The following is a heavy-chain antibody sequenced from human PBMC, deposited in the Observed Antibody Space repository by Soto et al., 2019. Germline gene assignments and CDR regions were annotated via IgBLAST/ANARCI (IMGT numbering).Heavy chain of an antibody. D-gene: IGHD2-15*01. J-gene: IGHJ6*03. V-gene: IGHV4-59*08. Sequence: SETLSLTCTVSGGSISSYYWSWIRQPPGKGLEWIGYIYYSGSTNYNPSLKSRVTISVDTSKNQFSLKLSSVTAADTAVYYCARRIGSGGSGWLGSCFHFMDVWGKGTTVTVSS. CDR1: GGSISSYY. CDR3: ARRIGSGGSGWLGSCFHFMDV. CDR2: IYYSGST.